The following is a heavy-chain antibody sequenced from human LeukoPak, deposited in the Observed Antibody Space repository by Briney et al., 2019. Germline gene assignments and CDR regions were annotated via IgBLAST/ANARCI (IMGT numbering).Heavy chain of an antibody. J-gene: IGHJ3*02. D-gene: IGHD3-22*01. CDR2: ISAYNGNT. V-gene: IGHV1-18*01. CDR3: ARVVMRLGNAFDI. CDR1: GYTFSNYG. Sequence: ASVKVSCKASGYTFSNYGISWVRQAPGQGLEWMGWISAYNGNTNYAQKLQGRVTLTTDISTSTAYMELRSLRSDDTAVYYCARVVMRLGNAFDIWGQGTMITVSS.